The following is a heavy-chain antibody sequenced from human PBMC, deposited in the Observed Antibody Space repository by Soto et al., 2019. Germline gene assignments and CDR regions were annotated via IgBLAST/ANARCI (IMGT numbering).Heavy chain of an antibody. CDR1: GGSVTSDEDY. Sequence: SLTCTVSGGSVTSDEDYWTWIRQSPGKGLEWIGYISNSGSTGYNPSLKTRLSMSVDRSKNQFTLRLTSVTAADTAVYFCATESGSTYGYFDNWGQGTQVTVSS. V-gene: IGHV4-30-4*01. CDR2: ISNSGST. CDR3: ATESGSTYGYFDN. J-gene: IGHJ4*02. D-gene: IGHD5-18*01.